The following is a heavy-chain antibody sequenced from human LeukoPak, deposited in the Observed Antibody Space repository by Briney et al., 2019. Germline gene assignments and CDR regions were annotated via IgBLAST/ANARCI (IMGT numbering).Heavy chain of an antibody. CDR2: ISGSGGTT. V-gene: IGHV3-23*01. D-gene: IGHD2-2*01. CDR1: GFTFSSYA. J-gene: IGHJ4*02. Sequence: GGSLRLSCAASGFTFSSYAMSWVRQAPGKGLEWVSGISGSGGTTYYADSVKGRFIISRDNSKNTLYLQINTLRPEDTAMYYCAKAIVAGAPGRFDYWGQGTLVTVSS. CDR3: AKAIVAGAPGRFDY.